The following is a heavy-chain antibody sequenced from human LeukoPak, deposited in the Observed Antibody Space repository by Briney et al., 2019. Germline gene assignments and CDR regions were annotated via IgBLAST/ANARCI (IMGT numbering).Heavy chain of an antibody. D-gene: IGHD3-16*01. J-gene: IGHJ4*02. CDR2: IRYGGSYK. CDR1: GFSLSRYG. Sequence: GGSLRLSCATSGFSLSRYGMPWVRQAPGKGLEWVAFIRYGGSYKYYADSVKGRFTISRDTSNNILYLQMKTLRVDDTALYFCAKDRVESRYGGPDDWGRGTLVTVSS. CDR3: AKDRVESRYGGPDD. V-gene: IGHV3-30*02.